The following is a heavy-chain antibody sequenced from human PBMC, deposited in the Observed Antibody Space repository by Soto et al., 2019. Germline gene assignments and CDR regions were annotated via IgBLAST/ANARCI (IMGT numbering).Heavy chain of an antibody. V-gene: IGHV4-4*07. D-gene: IGHD6-13*01. CDR2: IYTSGST. Sequence: PSETLSLTCTVSGGSISSYYWSWIRQPAGKGLEWIGRIYTSGSTNYNPSLKSRVTMSADTSKNQFSLKLSSVTAADTAVYYRARGIAAAAKNWFDPWGQGTLVTVSS. CDR3: ARGIAAAAKNWFDP. CDR1: GGSISSYY. J-gene: IGHJ5*02.